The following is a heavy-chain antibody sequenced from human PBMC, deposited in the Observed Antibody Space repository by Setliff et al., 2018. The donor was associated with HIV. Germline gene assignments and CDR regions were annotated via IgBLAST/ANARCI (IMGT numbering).Heavy chain of an antibody. CDR2: IIPILGIA. CDR3: ASAYYYDSSGRTGYYMDV. D-gene: IGHD3-22*01. CDR1: GGTFSSYT. Sequence: SVKVSCKASGGTFSSYTISWVRQAPGQGLEWMGRIIPILGIANYAQKFQCRVTITADKSTSTAYMELSSLRSEDTAVYYCASAYYYDSSGRTGYYMDVWGKGTTVTVSS. V-gene: IGHV1-69*02. J-gene: IGHJ6*03.